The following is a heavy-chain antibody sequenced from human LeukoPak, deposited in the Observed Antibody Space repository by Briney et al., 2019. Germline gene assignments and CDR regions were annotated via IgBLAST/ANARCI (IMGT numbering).Heavy chain of an antibody. D-gene: IGHD1-26*01. Sequence: GASVKVSCKASGYTFSVYYIHWVRQAPGQGLEWMGWINFNSGDTNYAQKFQGRVTVTRDTSISTTYMELSSLRADDTAIYHCVRERGATVDYWGQGTLVTVSS. J-gene: IGHJ4*02. CDR3: VRERGATVDY. CDR2: INFNSGDT. CDR1: GYTFSVYY. V-gene: IGHV1-2*02.